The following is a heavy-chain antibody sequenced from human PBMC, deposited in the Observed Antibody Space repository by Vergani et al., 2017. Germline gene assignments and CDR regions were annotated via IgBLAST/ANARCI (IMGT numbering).Heavy chain of an antibody. CDR2: IYYSGST. CDR3: ARHVLRWFGEYSWFDP. Sequence: QLQLQESGPGLVKPSETLSLTCTVSGGSISSSSYYWGWIRQPPGKGLEWIGSIYYSGSTYYNTSLKSRVTISADTSKNQFSLKLSSVTAADPAVYYWARHVLRWFGEYSWFDPWGQGTLVSVSS. D-gene: IGHD3-10*01. V-gene: IGHV4-39*01. CDR1: GGSISSSSYY. J-gene: IGHJ5*02.